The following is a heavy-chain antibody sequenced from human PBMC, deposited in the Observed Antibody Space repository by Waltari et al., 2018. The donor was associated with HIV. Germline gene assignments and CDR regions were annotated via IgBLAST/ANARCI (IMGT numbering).Heavy chain of an antibody. CDR1: GFTASDNH. CDR2: IYSGGST. J-gene: IGHJ6*02. V-gene: IGHV3-66*01. Sequence: EVQLVESGGGLVRPGGSLRLYCAASGFTASDNHMSLVRQAPGKGLEWVSVIYSGGSTYYADSVKGRFTISRDNSKNTLYLQMNSLRAEDTAVYYCASIAYCGGDCYPRGMDVWGQGTTVTVSS. D-gene: IGHD2-21*02. CDR3: ASIAYCGGDCYPRGMDV.